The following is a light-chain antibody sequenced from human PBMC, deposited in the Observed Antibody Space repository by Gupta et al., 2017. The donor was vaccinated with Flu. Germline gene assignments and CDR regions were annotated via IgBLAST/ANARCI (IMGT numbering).Light chain of an antibody. CDR1: SSVVGSYNI. Sequence: ITISSTGTSSVVGSYNIVSWYQQHPGKDPKLMIYEVSKRRSGVSNRFSGSKSGNTASLTISGLQAEDEADYYCCSYAGSSTCWVFGGGTKLTVL. J-gene: IGLJ2*01. V-gene: IGLV2-23*02. CDR2: EVS. CDR3: CSYAGSSTCWV.